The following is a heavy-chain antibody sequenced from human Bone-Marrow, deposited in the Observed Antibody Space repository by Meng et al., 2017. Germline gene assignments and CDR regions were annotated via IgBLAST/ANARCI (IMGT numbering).Heavy chain of an antibody. CDR1: GASISSSHW. D-gene: IGHD3-3*01. V-gene: IGHV4-4*02. J-gene: IGHJ5*02. Sequence: QVEPQEWGPGLVKPSGTLSLTCAVSGASISSSHWWGWVRQPPGKGLEWIGEIYHDGSTNYTPSLKSRVTISVDKSKNQFSLKLSSVTAADTAVYYCARAAYDIWSGYAPWGQGSLVTVSS. CDR3: ARAAYDIWSGYAP. CDR2: IYHDGST.